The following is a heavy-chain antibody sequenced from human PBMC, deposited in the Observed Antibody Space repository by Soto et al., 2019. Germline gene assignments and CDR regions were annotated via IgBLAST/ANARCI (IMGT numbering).Heavy chain of an antibody. Sequence: GGSLRLSCAASGFTFSSYSMNWVRQAPGKGLEWVSSISSSSSYIYYADSVKGRFTISRDNAKNSLYLQMNSLRAEDTAVYYCARDSDTAMVRGYDSIGPDYWGQGTLVTVSS. CDR2: ISSSSSYI. CDR3: ARDSDTAMVRGYDSIGPDY. J-gene: IGHJ4*02. CDR1: GFTFSSYS. V-gene: IGHV3-21*01. D-gene: IGHD5-18*01.